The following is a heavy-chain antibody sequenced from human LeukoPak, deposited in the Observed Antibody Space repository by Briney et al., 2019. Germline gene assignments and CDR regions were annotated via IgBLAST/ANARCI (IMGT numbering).Heavy chain of an antibody. CDR2: INPNSGGT. D-gene: IGHD3-16*01. V-gene: IGHV1-2*02. J-gene: IGHJ3*02. CDR3: AREGESGAFDI. Sequence: ASVKVSCKASGYTFTDYYLHWVRQAPGQGPEWMGWINPNSGGTKSAQKFQGRVTMTRDTSISTAYMELSSLRSDDTAVYYCAREGESGAFDIWGQGTMVTVSS. CDR1: GYTFTDYY.